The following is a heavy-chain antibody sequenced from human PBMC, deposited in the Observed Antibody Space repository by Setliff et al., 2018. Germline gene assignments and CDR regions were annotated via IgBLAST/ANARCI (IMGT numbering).Heavy chain of an antibody. CDR2: IDWDDDK. Sequence: SWIRQPPGKALKWLARIDWDDDKYYSTSLKTRLTISKDTSKNQVVLTMTNMDPVDTATYYCARAKLPYYYMDVWGKGTTVTAP. D-gene: IGHD2-15*01. J-gene: IGHJ6*03. CDR3: ARAKLPYYYMDV. V-gene: IGHV2-70*11.